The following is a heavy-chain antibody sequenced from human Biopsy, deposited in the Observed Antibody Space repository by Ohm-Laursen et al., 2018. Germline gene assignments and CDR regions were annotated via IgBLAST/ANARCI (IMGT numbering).Heavy chain of an antibody. CDR2: MYYSGST. CDR1: GGSLNFYH. J-gene: IGHJ4*02. Sequence: GTLSLTCAVSGGSLNFYHWSWIRQPPGKGLEWIGYMYYSGSTKYSPSLKNRVTVSFDTSRNQFSLKLTSMTPADTAVYYCVRGRSPATYWGQGALVSVSS. D-gene: IGHD3-16*01. V-gene: IGHV4-59*01. CDR3: VRGRSPATY.